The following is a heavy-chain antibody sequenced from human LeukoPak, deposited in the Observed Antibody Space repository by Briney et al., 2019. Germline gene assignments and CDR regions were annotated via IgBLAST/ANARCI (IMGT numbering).Heavy chain of an antibody. D-gene: IGHD4-11*01. J-gene: IGHJ6*02. Sequence: TGESLKISCKGSGYSFTSYWIGWVRQMPGKGLEWMGIIYPGDSDTRYSPSFQGQVTISADKSISTAYLQWSSLKASDTAMYYCARHHSKYYYYYYGMDVWGQGTTVTVSS. CDR3: ARHHSKYYYYYYGMDV. CDR1: GYSFTSYW. V-gene: IGHV5-51*01. CDR2: IYPGDSDT.